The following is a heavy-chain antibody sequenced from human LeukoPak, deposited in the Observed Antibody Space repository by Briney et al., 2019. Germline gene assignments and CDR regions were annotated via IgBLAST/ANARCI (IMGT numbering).Heavy chain of an antibody. J-gene: IGHJ4*02. CDR2: INHSGST. V-gene: IGHV4-34*01. CDR3: ARADSIAVAGHFDY. CDR1: GGSFSGYY. Sequence: PSETLSLTCAVYGGSFSGYYWSWIRQPPGKGLEWIGEINHSGSTNYNPSLKSRVTISVDTSKNQFSLKLSSVTAADTAVYYCARADSIAVAGHFDYWGQGTLVTVSS. D-gene: IGHD6-19*01.